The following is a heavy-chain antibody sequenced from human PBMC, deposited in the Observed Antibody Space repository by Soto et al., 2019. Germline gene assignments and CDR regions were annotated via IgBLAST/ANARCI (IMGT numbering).Heavy chain of an antibody. CDR2: IKQDGSEK. D-gene: IGHD6-13*01. J-gene: IGHJ4*02. CDR3: ARDRYSSSWYLGN. Sequence: EVQLVESGGGLVQPGGSLRLSCAASGFTFSSYWMSWVRQAPGKGLEWVANIKQDGSEKYYVDSVKGRFTISRDNAKNSLYLQMNSLRAEDTAVYYCARDRYSSSWYLGNWGQGTLVTVSS. V-gene: IGHV3-7*01. CDR1: GFTFSSYW.